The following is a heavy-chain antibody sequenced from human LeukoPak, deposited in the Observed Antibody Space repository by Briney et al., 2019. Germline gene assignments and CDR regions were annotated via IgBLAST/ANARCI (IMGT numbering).Heavy chain of an antibody. V-gene: IGHV3-7*01. D-gene: IGHD2-21*02. CDR1: GFTFSNYW. Sequence: GGSLRLSCAASGFTFSNYWMSWVRQAPGKGLEGVANIKKDGSEKYYVDSVQGRFTISRDNAKNSLYLQMNSLTAEDTAVYYCARAHVTGVDAFDIWGQGQWSPSLQ. CDR2: IKKDGSEK. J-gene: IGHJ3*02. CDR3: ARAHVTGVDAFDI.